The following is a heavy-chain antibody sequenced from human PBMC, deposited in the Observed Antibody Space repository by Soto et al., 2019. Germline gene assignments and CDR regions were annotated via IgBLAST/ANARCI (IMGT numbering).Heavy chain of an antibody. CDR2: ISYDGSNK. CDR1: GFTFSSYA. CDR3: ARALQYYDFWSGLIPHYYGMDV. Sequence: GGSLRLSCAASGFTFSSYAMHWVRQAPGKGLEWVAVISYDGSNKYYADSVKGRFTISRENSKKMLYLQMKSLRAEDTAMYYCARALQYYDFWSGLIPHYYGMDVWGQGTTVTVSS. J-gene: IGHJ6*02. V-gene: IGHV3-30-3*01. D-gene: IGHD3-3*01.